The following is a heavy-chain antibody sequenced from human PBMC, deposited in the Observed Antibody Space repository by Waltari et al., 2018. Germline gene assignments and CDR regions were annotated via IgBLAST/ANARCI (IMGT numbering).Heavy chain of an antibody. Sequence: QVQLQESGPGLVKPSETLSLTCTVSGGSISSSYWSWIRQPPGKGREWIGYIYYSRSPNNSPPPKRRVPITGGTSENRLSLRLSCGTAAETAGYYCARGGGSYHEVDYWGQGTLGTVSS. J-gene: IGHJ4*02. V-gene: IGHV4-59*01. CDR1: GGSISSSY. D-gene: IGHD1-26*01. CDR3: ARGGGSYHEVDY. CDR2: IYYSRSP.